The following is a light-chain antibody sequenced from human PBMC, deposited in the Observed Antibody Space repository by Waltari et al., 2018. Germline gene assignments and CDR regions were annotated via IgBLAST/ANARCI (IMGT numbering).Light chain of an antibody. CDR1: QSVTRW. J-gene: IGKJ1*01. V-gene: IGKV1-5*03. CDR2: EAS. CDR3: QQYSSFFPA. Sequence: DIQMTQYPSTLSASVGDRVTITCRATQSVTRWLAWYQLKPGESPKVLIHEASRLIDGVPSRFSGSGSGTQFTLTISSLQPDDFATYYCQQYSSFFPAFGQGT.